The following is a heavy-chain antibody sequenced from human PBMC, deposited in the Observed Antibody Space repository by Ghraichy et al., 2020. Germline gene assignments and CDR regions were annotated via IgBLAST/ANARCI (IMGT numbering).Heavy chain of an antibody. J-gene: IGHJ4*02. V-gene: IGHV3-23*01. CDR1: GFTFSNYA. D-gene: IGHD2-2*02. CDR3: AKRGYCSSTTCSTPTFPLDY. Sequence: GGSLRLSCAASGFTFSNYAVNWVHQAPGKGLEWVSVISGSGTSAEYADSVKGRFTVSRDNSKNTLYLQMNSLRAEDTAMYYCAKRGYCSSTTCSTPTFPLDYWGQGTLVTVSS. CDR2: ISGSGTSA.